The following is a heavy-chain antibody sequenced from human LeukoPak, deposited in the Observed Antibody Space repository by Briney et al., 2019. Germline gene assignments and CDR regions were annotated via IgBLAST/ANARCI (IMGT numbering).Heavy chain of an antibody. D-gene: IGHD5-24*01. CDR1: GFTFSTYI. CDR3: ARDWPRDGHHEIFEY. CDR2: ISNDGTNK. J-gene: IGHJ4*02. V-gene: IGHV3-30-3*01. Sequence: PGGSLRLSCAASGFTFSTYIIHWVRQAPGKGLEWVALISNDGTNKYADSVKGRFTISRDNSVDTMFLQMNSLRDEDTAVYYCARDWPRDGHHEIFEYWGQGTLVTVSS.